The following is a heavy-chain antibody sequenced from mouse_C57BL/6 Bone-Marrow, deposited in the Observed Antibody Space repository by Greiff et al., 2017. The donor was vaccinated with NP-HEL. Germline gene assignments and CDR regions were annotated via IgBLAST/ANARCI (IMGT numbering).Heavy chain of an antibody. CDR3: TTYYYGSKGYYFDY. Sequence: EVKLVESGAELVRPGASVKLSCTASGFNIKDDYMHWVKQRPEQGLEWIGWIDPENGDTEYASKFQGKATITADTSSNTAYLQLSSLTSEDTAVYYCTTYYYGSKGYYFDYWGQGTTLTVSS. J-gene: IGHJ2*01. D-gene: IGHD1-1*01. CDR1: GFNIKDDY. V-gene: IGHV14-4*01. CDR2: IDPENGDT.